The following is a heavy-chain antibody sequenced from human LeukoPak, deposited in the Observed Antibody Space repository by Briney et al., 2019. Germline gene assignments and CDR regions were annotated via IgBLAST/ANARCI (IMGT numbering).Heavy chain of an antibody. J-gene: IGHJ5*02. CDR3: ARERALFSPGNWFDP. Sequence: GGSLRLSCAASGFTFSSYGMNWVRQAPGKGLEWVSSISSSSSYIYYSDSVKGGFTISRDNAKNSLYLQMNSLRAEDTAVYYCARERALFSPGNWFDPWGQGTLVTVSS. D-gene: IGHD3/OR15-3a*01. V-gene: IGHV3-21*01. CDR2: ISSSSSYI. CDR1: GFTFSSYG.